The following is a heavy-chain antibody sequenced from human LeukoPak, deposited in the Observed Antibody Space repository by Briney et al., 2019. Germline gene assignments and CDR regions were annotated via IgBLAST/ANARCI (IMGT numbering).Heavy chain of an antibody. V-gene: IGHV4-38-2*01. J-gene: IGHJ4*02. Sequence: KPSETLSLTCAVSGYSISSGYYWGWIRQPPGKGLEWIGSIYHSGSTYYNPSLKSRVTISVDTSKNQFSLKLSSVTAADTAVYYCARVRYSGSHLLDYWGQGTPVTFSS. CDR1: GYSISSGYY. CDR2: IYHSGST. D-gene: IGHD1-26*01. CDR3: ARVRYSGSHLLDY.